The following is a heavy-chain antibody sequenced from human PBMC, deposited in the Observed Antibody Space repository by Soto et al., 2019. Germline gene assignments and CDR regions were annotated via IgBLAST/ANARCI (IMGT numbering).Heavy chain of an antibody. V-gene: IGHV3-30*18. Sequence: QMQLVESGGGVVQPGRSLRLSCAASGFTFSSYGLHWVRQAPGKGLEWVAVMSNDGVNKYYADSVRGRFTISRDNTKNSLFLQLNNLRTEDTAVYYCAKDKDEFVWGSYDCWGQGTLVIVSS. CDR2: MSNDGVNK. CDR1: GFTFSSYG. J-gene: IGHJ4*02. CDR3: AKDKDEFVWGSYDC. D-gene: IGHD3-16*01.